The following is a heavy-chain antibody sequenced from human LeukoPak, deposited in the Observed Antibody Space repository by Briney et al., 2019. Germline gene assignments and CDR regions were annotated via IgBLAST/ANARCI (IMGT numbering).Heavy chain of an antibody. CDR1: GYTFTDYY. CDR2: INPNSGGT. D-gene: IGHD3-10*01. V-gene: IGHV1-2*02. Sequence: ASVKVSCKTSGYTFTDYYLHWVRQAPGQGLEWMGWINPNSGGTNYAQKFQGRVTMTRDTSISTAYMELSRLRSDDTAVYYCARSINVVQEMWGQGTLVTVSS. CDR3: ARSINVVQEM. J-gene: IGHJ4*02.